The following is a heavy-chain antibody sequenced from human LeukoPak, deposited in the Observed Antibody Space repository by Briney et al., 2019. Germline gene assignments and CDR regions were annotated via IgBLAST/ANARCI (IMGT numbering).Heavy chain of an antibody. CDR2: IYSGGST. D-gene: IGHD5-24*01. J-gene: IGHJ4*02. CDR1: GFTVRSNY. CDR3: ARGTLSHGYNLDY. Sequence: RGSLRLSCAASGFTVRSNYMSWVRQAPGKGLEWVSVIYSGGSTYYADSVKGRFTISRHNSKNTLYLQMNSLRAEDTAVYYCARGTLSHGYNLDYWGQGTLVTVSS. V-gene: IGHV3-53*04.